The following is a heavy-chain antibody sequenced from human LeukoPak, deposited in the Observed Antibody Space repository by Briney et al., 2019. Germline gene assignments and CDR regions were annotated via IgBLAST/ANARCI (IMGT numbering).Heavy chain of an antibody. V-gene: IGHV1-69*13. D-gene: IGHD5-18*01. CDR1: GGTFISYA. J-gene: IGHJ4*02. CDR3: ARETGYAYGRAPLDY. CDR2: IIPILGTA. Sequence: SVKVSCKASGGTFISYAISWVRQAPGQGLEWMGGIIPILGTANYAQKFQGRVTITADESTSTAYMELSSLRSEDTAVYYCARETGYAYGRAPLDYWGQGTLVTVSS.